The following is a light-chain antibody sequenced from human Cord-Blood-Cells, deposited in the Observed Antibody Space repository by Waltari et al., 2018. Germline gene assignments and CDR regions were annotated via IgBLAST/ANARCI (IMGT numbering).Light chain of an antibody. CDR3: QQYNSYSPVT. V-gene: IGKV1-5*01. J-gene: IGKJ2*01. Sequence: GDRVTITCRASQRISSWLAWYQQKPGKGPKLLIYDASSLESGVTSRFSGSGSGTEFTLTISSLQPDDFATYYCQQYNSYSPVTFGQGTKLEIK. CDR1: QRISSW. CDR2: DAS.